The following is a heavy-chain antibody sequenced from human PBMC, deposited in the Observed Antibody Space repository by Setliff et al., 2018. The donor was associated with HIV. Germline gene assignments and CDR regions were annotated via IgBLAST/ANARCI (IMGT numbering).Heavy chain of an antibody. CDR3: ARMQAYYNFWRSTYYFDY. D-gene: IGHD3-3*01. V-gene: IGHV1-2*02. Sequence: ASVKVSCKASGYLFTGYYMHWVRQAPGQGLEWMGWINVNSGGTKYAQKFQGRVTMTRDTSTTAVSMELTNLRSDDTAVYFCARMQAYYNFWRSTYYFDYWGQGTPVTVSS. CDR2: INVNSGGT. J-gene: IGHJ4*02. CDR1: GYLFTGYY.